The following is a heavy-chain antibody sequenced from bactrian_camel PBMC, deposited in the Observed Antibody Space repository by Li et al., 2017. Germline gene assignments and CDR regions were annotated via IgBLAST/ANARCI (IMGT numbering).Heavy chain of an antibody. CDR1: GYTQIGGC. CDR2: IDSAGKT. V-gene: IGHV3S10*01. J-gene: IGHJ6*01. Sequence: DVQLVESGGGSVQAGESLKLSCTTSGYTQIGGCMGWIRQASKKRRERVAMIDSAGKTTYADSVKGRFTISRDNARNTLYLQMNSLKPEDTAQYYCAAHRVYVCYLGSWGTADFRYWGQGTQVTVS. D-gene: IGHD5*01. CDR3: AAHRVYVCYLGSWGTADFRY.